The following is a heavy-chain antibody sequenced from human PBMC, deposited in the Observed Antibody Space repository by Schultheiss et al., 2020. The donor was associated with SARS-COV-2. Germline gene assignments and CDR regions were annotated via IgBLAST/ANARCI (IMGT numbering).Heavy chain of an antibody. CDR3: ARGGTGWLQFNDAFDI. J-gene: IGHJ3*02. V-gene: IGHV1-2*02. CDR1: GYTFTGYY. D-gene: IGHD5-24*01. CDR2: INPNSGGT. Sequence: ASVKVSCKASGYTFTGYYMHWVRQAPGQGLEWMGWINPNSGGTNYAQKFQGRVTMTRDTSISTAYMELSRLRSDDTAVYYCARGGTGWLQFNDAFDIWGQGTMVTVSS.